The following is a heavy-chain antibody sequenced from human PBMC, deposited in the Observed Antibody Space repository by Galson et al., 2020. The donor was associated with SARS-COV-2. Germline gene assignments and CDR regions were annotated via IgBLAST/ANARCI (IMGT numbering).Heavy chain of an antibody. D-gene: IGHD6-19*01. V-gene: IGHV4-61*09. J-gene: IGHJ3*01. Sequence: SETLSLTCTVSGGSISSGSYYWSWIRQPAGKGLEWIGNIYSRGSTDCNPSLKSRLTISLDTSKNQFALKLSSVTAADTAVYYCARSQWPHKIAFDLWGQGTKVTVSS. CDR3: ARSQWPHKIAFDL. CDR1: GGSISSGSYY. CDR2: IYSRGST.